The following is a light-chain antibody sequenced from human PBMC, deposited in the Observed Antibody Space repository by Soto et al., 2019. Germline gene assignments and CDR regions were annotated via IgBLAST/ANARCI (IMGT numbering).Light chain of an antibody. CDR3: RQYDSSPIT. J-gene: IGKJ5*01. CDR2: GAS. V-gene: IGKV3-20*01. CDR1: QSVSSSY. Sequence: EIVLTQSPGTLSLSPGERATLSCRASQSVSSSYLAWYQQKPGQAPRLLIYGASSRATGIPDRFSGSESGTHFTLTISRLEPEDFAVYYCRQYDSSPITFGHGTRLEIK.